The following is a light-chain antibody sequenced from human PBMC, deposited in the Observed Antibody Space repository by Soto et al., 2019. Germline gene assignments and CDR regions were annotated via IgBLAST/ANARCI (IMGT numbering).Light chain of an antibody. CDR1: SSDIGGYIY. J-gene: IGLJ2*01. CDR3: STYTSSRTR. CDR2: GVS. Sequence: QSVLTQPASVSGSPGQSITISCTGTSSDIGGYIYVSWYQHHPGKAPKLLIYGVSNRPSGVSNRFSGSKSGNTASLTISGLQVEDEADYFCSTYTSSRTRFGGGTKVTVL. V-gene: IGLV2-14*03.